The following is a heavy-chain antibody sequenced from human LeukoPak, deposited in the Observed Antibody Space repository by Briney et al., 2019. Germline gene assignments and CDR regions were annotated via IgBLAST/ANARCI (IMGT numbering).Heavy chain of an antibody. CDR1: GFTVSSNY. J-gene: IGHJ4*02. Sequence: PGGSLRLSCAASGFTVSSNYMSWVRQAPGKGLEWVSVIYSGGSTYYADSVKGRFTISRDNSKNTLYLQMNSLGAEDTAVYYCARPGYSSSWYYFDYWGQGTLVTVSS. V-gene: IGHV3-66*04. D-gene: IGHD6-13*01. CDR3: ARPGYSSSWYYFDY. CDR2: IYSGGST.